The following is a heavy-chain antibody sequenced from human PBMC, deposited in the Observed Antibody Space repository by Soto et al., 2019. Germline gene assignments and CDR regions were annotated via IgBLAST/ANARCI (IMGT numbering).Heavy chain of an antibody. CDR1: GGSISSGGSY. CDR3: AREHASSGYDY. CDR2: IYYSGST. Sequence: SETLSLTCTVSGGSISSGGSYCSWIRQHPGKGLAWIGYIYYSGSTYYNPSLKSRVTISVDTSKNQFSLKLSSVTAAATAVYYCAREHASSGYDYWGQGTMVTVSS. V-gene: IGHV4-31*03. J-gene: IGHJ4*02. D-gene: IGHD3-22*01.